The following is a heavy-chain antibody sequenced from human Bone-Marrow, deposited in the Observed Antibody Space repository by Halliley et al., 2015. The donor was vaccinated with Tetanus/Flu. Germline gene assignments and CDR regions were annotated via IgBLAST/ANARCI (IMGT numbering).Heavy chain of an antibody. J-gene: IGHJ5*02. V-gene: IGHV3-33*01. Sequence: IWYVGSNKYYADSVKGRFTISRDNSKNPLYLQMNSLRDEDTAVYFWAGGARPFHSNPNNWFDPWGQGTLVTVSS. CDR2: IWYVGSNK. D-gene: IGHD4-4*01. CDR3: AGGARPFHSNPNNWFDP.